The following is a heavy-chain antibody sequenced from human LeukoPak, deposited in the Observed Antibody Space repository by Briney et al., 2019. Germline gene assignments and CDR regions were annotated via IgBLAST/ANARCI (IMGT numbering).Heavy chain of an antibody. CDR1: GFTFSSYG. CDR2: IWYDGSNK. V-gene: IGHV3-33*01. D-gene: IGHD6-6*01. Sequence: PGGSLRLSCAASGFTFSSYGMHWARQAPGKGLEWVAVIWYDGSNKYYADSVKGRFTISRDNSKNTLYLQMNSLRAEDTAVYYCALSIAARRGFDYWGQGTLVTVSS. CDR3: ALSIAARRGFDY. J-gene: IGHJ4*02.